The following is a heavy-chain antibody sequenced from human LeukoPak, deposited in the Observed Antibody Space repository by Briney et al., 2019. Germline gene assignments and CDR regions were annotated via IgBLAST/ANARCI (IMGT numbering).Heavy chain of an antibody. Sequence: ASVKVSCKASGCTFTNYYMHWVRQAPGQGLEWMGIINPSGGSTSYAQKFQGRVTMTRDMSTSTVYMELSSLRSEDTAVYYCARGTEVSPGVPYMDVWGKGTTVTVSS. CDR2: INPSGGST. J-gene: IGHJ6*03. CDR1: GCTFTNYY. CDR3: ARGTEVSPGVPYMDV. V-gene: IGHV1-46*01. D-gene: IGHD1-14*01.